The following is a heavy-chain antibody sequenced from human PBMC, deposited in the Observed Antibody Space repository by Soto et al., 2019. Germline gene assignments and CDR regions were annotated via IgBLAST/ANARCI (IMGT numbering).Heavy chain of an antibody. D-gene: IGHD2-21*02. CDR2: ISSSSSTI. CDR3: AGEPGPVGGDSTGWFDP. J-gene: IGHJ5*02. CDR1: GFTFSSYS. Sequence: EVQLVESGGGLVQPGGSLRLSCAASGFTFSSYSMNWVRQAPGKGLEWVSYISSSSSTIYYADSVKGRFTISRDNAKNSLYLQMNSLRDEDTAVYYCAGEPGPVGGDSTGWFDPWGQGTRVTVSS. V-gene: IGHV3-48*02.